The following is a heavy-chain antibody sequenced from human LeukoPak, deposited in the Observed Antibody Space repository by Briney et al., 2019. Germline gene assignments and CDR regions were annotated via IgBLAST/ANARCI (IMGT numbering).Heavy chain of an antibody. D-gene: IGHD5-12*01. CDR3: ARGRGYSGYDLSY. V-gene: IGHV1-24*01. CDR2: FDPEDGET. CDR1: GYTLTELS. Sequence: ASVKVSCKVSGYTLTELSMRWVRQAPGKGLEWMGGFDPEDGETIYAQKFQGRVTMTEDTSTDTAYMELSRLRSDDTAVYYCARGRGYSGYDLSYWGQGTLVTVSS. J-gene: IGHJ4*02.